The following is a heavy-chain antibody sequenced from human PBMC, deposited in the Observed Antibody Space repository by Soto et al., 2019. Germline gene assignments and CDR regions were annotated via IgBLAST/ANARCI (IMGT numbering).Heavy chain of an antibody. CDR2: LSRSGGAT. CDR3: SKGEMSTIRNSFDP. J-gene: IGHJ6*02. D-gene: IGHD1-7*01. Sequence: PGGSLRLSCTASGFNTRFYSMSWVRQTPGKGLEWVAALSRSGGATYYADSVRGRFTISRDASKDTLFLQMSNLRAEDTALYYCSKGEMSTIRNSFDPWGQGNTVTVSS. V-gene: IGHV3-23*01. CDR1: GFNTRFYS.